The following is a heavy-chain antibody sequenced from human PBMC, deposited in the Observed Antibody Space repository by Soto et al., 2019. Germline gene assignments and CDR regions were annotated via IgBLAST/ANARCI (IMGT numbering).Heavy chain of an antibody. V-gene: IGHV3-7*01. J-gene: IGHJ6*02. CDR3: ARIAASGRGWDV. D-gene: IGHD6-13*01. CDR1: GFTFSSYW. Sequence: EVQPVESGGGLVQPGGSLRLSCVDSGFTFSSYWMSWVRQAPVKGLEWVGNIKQDGSEENYADSVKGRFTISRDNAKNSMYLQMNSLRVEDTAVYYCARIAASGRGWDVWGQGTTVVVSS. CDR2: IKQDGSEE.